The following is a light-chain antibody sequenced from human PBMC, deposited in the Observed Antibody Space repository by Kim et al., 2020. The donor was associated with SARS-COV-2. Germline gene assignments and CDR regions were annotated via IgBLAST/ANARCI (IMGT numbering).Light chain of an antibody. J-gene: IGLJ1*01. CDR1: SSDVGGYTY. CDR3: CSYAGSYIFV. V-gene: IGLV2-11*01. Sequence: QSALTQPRSVSGSPGQSVTISCTGTSSDVGGYTYVSWYQQHPGKAPKLMIYDVAKRPSGVPDRFSGSKSGNTASLTISGLQAEDEADYYCCSYAGSYIFVFGTGTKVTVL. CDR2: DVA.